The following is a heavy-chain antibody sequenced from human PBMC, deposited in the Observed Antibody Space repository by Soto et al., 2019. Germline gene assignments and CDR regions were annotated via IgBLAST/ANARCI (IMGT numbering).Heavy chain of an antibody. V-gene: IGHV1-18*01. CDR3: ARDRAAAGLDY. D-gene: IGHD6-13*01. J-gene: IGHJ4*02. Sequence: ASVKVSCKASGYTFTSYGISWVRQAPGQGLEWMGWISAYNGNTNYAQKFQGWVTMTRDTSISTAYMELSRLRSDDTAVYYCARDRAAAGLDYWGQGTLVTVSS. CDR1: GYTFTSYG. CDR2: ISAYNGNT.